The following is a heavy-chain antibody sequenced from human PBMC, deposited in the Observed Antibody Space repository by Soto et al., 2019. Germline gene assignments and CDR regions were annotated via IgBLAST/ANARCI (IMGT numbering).Heavy chain of an antibody. CDR3: ARSEKNYYDSSGYYDIGYFDL. J-gene: IGHJ2*01. Sequence: QVQLQESGPGLVKPSETLSLTCTVSGGSVSSGSYYWSWIRQPPGKGLEWIGYIYYSGSTNYNTYIMSRVTIYIDRSKIQFCLILSSVTAADTGVYSCARSEKNYYDSSGYYDIGYFDLWGCGTLVTVCS. D-gene: IGHD3-22*01. CDR1: GGSVSSGSYY. V-gene: IGHV4-61*01. CDR2: IYYSGST.